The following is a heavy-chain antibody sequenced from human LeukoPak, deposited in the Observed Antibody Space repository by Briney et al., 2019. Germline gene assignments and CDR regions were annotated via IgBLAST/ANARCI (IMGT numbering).Heavy chain of an antibody. CDR3: ARNGIPSRPYSYYYYMDV. CDR2: IRYDGSNK. CDR1: GFTFSSYG. D-gene: IGHD1-26*01. Sequence: GGSLRLSCAASGFTFSSYGMHWVRQAPSKGLEWVAFIRYDGSNKYYADSVKGRFTISRDNSKNTLYLQMNSLRAEDTAVYYCARNGIPSRPYSYYYYMDVWGKGTTVTVSS. V-gene: IGHV3-30*02. J-gene: IGHJ6*03.